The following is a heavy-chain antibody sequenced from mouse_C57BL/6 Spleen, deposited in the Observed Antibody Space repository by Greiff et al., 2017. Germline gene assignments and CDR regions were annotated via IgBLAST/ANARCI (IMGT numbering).Heavy chain of an antibody. V-gene: IGHV14-1*01. CDR1: GFNFKDYY. D-gene: IGHD2-5*01. CDR2: IDPEDGDT. CDR3: TTGYSNEVAY. J-gene: IGHJ3*01. Sequence: EVQLQQSGAELVRPGASVKLSCTASGFNFKDYYMHWVKQRPEQGLEWIGRIDPEDGDTDYAQKFQGKATMTADTSSNTAYLQLSSRTSEDTAVYYCTTGYSNEVAYWGQGTLVTVSA.